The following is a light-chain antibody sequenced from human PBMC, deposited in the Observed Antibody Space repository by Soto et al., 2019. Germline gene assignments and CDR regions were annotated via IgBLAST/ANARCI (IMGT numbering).Light chain of an antibody. CDR1: QSVSSNY. Sequence: IVLKQSPGTLSLPTGEGATLSCRASQSVSSNYLAWYQQRPGQAPRLLIYGASSRATGIPDRFSGSGSGTDFTLTISSLQPEDFASYHCQQLNSYPFTFGGGTRLENK. CDR2: GAS. J-gene: IGKJ5*01. CDR3: QQLNSYPFT. V-gene: IGKV3-20*01.